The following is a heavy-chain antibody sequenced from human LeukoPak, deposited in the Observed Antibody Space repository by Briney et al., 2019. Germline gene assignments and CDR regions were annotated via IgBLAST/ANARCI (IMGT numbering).Heavy chain of an antibody. D-gene: IGHD5-12*01. J-gene: IGHJ4*02. V-gene: IGHV4-59*08. Sequence: TPSETQSLMCTVSGGSISSYYWSWIRQPPGKGLEWIGYIYYSGSTNYNPSLKSRFTISVDTSKNQFSLKLSSVTAADTAVYYCARAYSGYEFGYWGQGTLVTVSS. CDR2: IYYSGST. CDR1: GGSISSYY. CDR3: ARAYSGYEFGY.